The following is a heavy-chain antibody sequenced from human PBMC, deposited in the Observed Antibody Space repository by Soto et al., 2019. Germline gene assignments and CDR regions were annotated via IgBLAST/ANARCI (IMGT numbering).Heavy chain of an antibody. CDR3: ARGGKSMVRGAPDY. V-gene: IGHV4-34*01. Sequence: SETLSLTCAVYGGSFSGYYWSWIRQPPGKGLEWIGEINHSGSTNYNPSLKSRVTISVDTSKNQFSLKLSSVTAADTAVYYCARGGKSMVRGAPDYWGQGTLVTVSS. CDR2: INHSGST. J-gene: IGHJ4*02. D-gene: IGHD3-10*01. CDR1: GGSFSGYY.